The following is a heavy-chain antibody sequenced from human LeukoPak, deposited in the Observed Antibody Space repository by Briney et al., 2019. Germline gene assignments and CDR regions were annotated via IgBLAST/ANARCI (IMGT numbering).Heavy chain of an antibody. V-gene: IGHV1-69*13. CDR2: IIPIFSTA. J-gene: IGHJ6*02. CDR1: GGTFSGYA. D-gene: IGHD3-22*01. CDR3: ARPGVVVTRGDPHYYYYGMDV. Sequence: SVKVSCKASGGTFSGYAISWVRQAPGQGLEWMGGIIPIFSTANYAQKFQGRVTITADESTSTAYMELSSLRSEDTAVYYCARPGVVVTRGDPHYYYYGMDVWGQGTTVTVSS.